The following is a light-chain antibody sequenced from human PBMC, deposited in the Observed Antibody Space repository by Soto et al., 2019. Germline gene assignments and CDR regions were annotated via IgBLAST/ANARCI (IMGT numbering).Light chain of an antibody. J-gene: IGKJ4*01. Sequence: DIQMTQSPTSLSASVGDRVTITCQASQDIRTYLNWYQQKPGDAPRLLISAASHLETGVPSRFSGSGSGTDFTFTINSLQPEDIATYYCQQFHSLPLTFGGGTKVDIK. CDR2: AAS. CDR3: QQFHSLPLT. CDR1: QDIRTY. V-gene: IGKV1-33*01.